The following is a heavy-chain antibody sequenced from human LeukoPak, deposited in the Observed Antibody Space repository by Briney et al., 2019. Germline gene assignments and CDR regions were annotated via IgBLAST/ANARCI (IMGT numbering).Heavy chain of an antibody. CDR1: GFTFSSYW. Sequence: GGSLRLPCAASGFTFSSYWMSWVRQAPGKGLEWVADIKQDGGDKYYVDSVKGRFTISRDNAKNSLYLQMNSLRAEDTAVYYCARGLLYYDILTGYGPFDYWGQGTLVTVSS. J-gene: IGHJ4*02. CDR2: IKQDGGDK. D-gene: IGHD3-9*01. CDR3: ARGLLYYDILTGYGPFDY. V-gene: IGHV3-7*03.